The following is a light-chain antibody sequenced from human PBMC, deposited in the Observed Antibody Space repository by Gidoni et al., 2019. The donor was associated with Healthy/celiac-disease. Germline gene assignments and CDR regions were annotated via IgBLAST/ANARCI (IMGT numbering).Light chain of an antibody. Sequence: DIQMPQFPSSLSASVGDRVTITCRASQSISSYLNCYQQKPGKAPKLLIYAASSLQSGVPPRFSSSGSRTDFTLTISRLQHEDFATYCCQHSYNTMYTFGQGTKLEIK. V-gene: IGKV1-39*01. CDR3: QHSYNTMYT. CDR1: QSISSY. CDR2: AAS. J-gene: IGKJ2*01.